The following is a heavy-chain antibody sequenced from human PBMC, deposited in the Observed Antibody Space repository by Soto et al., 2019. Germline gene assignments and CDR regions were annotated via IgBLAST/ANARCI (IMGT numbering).Heavy chain of an antibody. J-gene: IGHJ4*02. CDR2: IYYSGST. D-gene: IGHD6-19*01. CDR3: ARASNSGWYYFDY. Sequence: QVQLQESGPGLVKPSQTLSLTCTVSGGSISSGGYYWSWIRQHPGKGLEWIGYIYYSGSTDYNPSLKSRVTISVDTSKNPFSLKLSSVTAADTAVYYCARASNSGWYYFDYWGQGTLVTVSS. V-gene: IGHV4-31*03. CDR1: GGSISSGGYY.